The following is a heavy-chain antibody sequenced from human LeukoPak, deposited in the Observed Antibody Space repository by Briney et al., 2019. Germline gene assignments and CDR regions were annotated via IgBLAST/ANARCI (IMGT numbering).Heavy chain of an antibody. V-gene: IGHV4-39*07. D-gene: IGHD3-3*01. CDR2: IYYSGTT. CDR1: GGSFSSSDYY. J-gene: IGHJ4*02. CDR3: ARRHFGVVIINFDY. Sequence: SETLSLTCTVSGGSFSSSDYYWGWIRQPPGKGLEWIGSIYYSGTTYYNPSLKSRVTISVDTSKNQFSLKLSSVTAADTAVYYCARRHFGVVIINFDYWGQGTLVTVSS.